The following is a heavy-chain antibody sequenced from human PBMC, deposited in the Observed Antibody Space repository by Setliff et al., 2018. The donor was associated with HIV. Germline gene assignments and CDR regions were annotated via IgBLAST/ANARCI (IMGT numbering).Heavy chain of an antibody. Sequence: GGSLRLSCAASGFTFSNYAMSWVRQVPGKAPEWVSYINSGGTDIHYPDSVKGRFSISRDSTKNSLYLQMNGLRVEDTAVYYCARDLTPRLGATPFDYWGQGTLVTVSS. CDR2: INSGGTDI. CDR1: GFTFSNYA. CDR3: ARDLTPRLGATPFDY. J-gene: IGHJ4*02. V-gene: IGHV3-21*01. D-gene: IGHD1-26*01.